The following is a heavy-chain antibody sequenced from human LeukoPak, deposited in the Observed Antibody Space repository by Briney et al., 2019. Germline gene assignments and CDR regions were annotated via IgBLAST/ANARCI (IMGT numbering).Heavy chain of an antibody. V-gene: IGHV3-48*04. CDR2: VSSNSSTL. Sequence: PGGSLRLSCAASGFTFSSYSMNWVSQARGKGLKLLSYVSSNSSTLCYPNSVQSLFTISKDNAKSSLYLQMSSLRAEFTAVYYCAIETSRDIDYWGQGTLVTVSS. CDR3: AIETSRDIDY. D-gene: IGHD1-1*01. CDR1: GFTFSSYS. J-gene: IGHJ4*02.